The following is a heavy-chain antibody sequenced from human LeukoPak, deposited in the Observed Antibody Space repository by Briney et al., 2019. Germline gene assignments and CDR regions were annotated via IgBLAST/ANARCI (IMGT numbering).Heavy chain of an antibody. V-gene: IGHV2-5*02. D-gene: IGHD3-16*01. Sequence: SGPTLAKPTQTLTLTCTFIGFSLSTSRVGVGWIRQRPEKALEWLGIIYWDDDKRYSPSLKSRLTITKDTSKNQVVLTMTNMDPVDTATYYCAHSLGMATYYYYYMDVWGKGTTVTVSS. CDR1: GFSLSTSRVG. J-gene: IGHJ6*03. CDR2: IYWDDDK. CDR3: AHSLGMATYYYYYMDV.